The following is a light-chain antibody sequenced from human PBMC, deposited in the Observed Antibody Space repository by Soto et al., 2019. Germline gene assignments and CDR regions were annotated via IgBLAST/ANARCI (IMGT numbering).Light chain of an antibody. CDR2: EGN. V-gene: IGLV2-23*01. CDR1: SSDIAKYNF. J-gene: IGLJ1*01. CDR3: CLYAVTFYV. Sequence: QSVLTQPASVSGSPGQSITISCTGASSDIAKYNFVSWYQQHPDKAPKLIIYEGNKRPSGISHRFSASNSGNPASLTISGLQAEDEADYYCCLYAVTFYVFGTGTKVTVL.